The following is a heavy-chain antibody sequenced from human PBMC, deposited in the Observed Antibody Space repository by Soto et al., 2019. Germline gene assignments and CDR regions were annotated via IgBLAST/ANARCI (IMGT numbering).Heavy chain of an antibody. D-gene: IGHD1-7*01. CDR2: IYYSGST. CDR3: ARSYGTTFDF. V-gene: IGHV4-59*01. Sequence: SETLSLTCTVSGGSISSYYWSWVRQPPGKGLEWIGYIYYSGSTNYNTSLKSRVTISVETSKNQFSLRLSSVTAADTPVYYCARSYGTTFDFWGQGSVVTVS. J-gene: IGHJ4*02. CDR1: GGSISSYY.